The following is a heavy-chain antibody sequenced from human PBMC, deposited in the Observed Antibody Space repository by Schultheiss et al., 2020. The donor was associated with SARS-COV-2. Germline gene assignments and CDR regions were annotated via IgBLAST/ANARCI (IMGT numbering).Heavy chain of an antibody. CDR3: AKEVCSSTSCYIFDYYGMDV. V-gene: IGHV3-23*01. Sequence: GGSLRLSCAASGFTFSSYAMSWVRQALGKGLEWVSAISGSGGSTYYADSVKGRFTISRDNSKNTLYLQMNSLRAEDTAVYYCAKEVCSSTSCYIFDYYGMDVWGQGTTVTVSS. CDR1: GFTFSSYA. J-gene: IGHJ6*02. CDR2: ISGSGGST. D-gene: IGHD2-2*02.